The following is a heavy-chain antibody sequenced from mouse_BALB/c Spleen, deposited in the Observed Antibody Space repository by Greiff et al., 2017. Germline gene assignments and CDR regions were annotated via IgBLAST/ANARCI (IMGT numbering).Heavy chain of an antibody. CDR3: ARDGELYDYDGEFAY. Sequence: QVHVKQSGPGLVAPSQSLSITCTVSGFSLTGYGVNWVRQPPGKGLEWLGMIWGDGSTDYNSALKSRLSISKDNSKSQVFLKMNSLQTDDTARYYCARDGELYDYDGEFAYWGQGTLVTVSA. CDR1: GFSLTGYG. J-gene: IGHJ3*01. D-gene: IGHD2-4*01. CDR2: IWGDGST. V-gene: IGHV2-6-7*01.